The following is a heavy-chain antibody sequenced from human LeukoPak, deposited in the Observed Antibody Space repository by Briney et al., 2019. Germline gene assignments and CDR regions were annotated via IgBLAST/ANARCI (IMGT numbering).Heavy chain of an antibody. Sequence: SVKVSSKASGGTFSSYAISWVRQAPGQGLEWMGRIIPILGIANYAQKFQGRVTITADKSTSTAYMELSSLRSEDTAVYYCAREEVIEMACYFDYWGQGTLVTVSS. D-gene: IGHD5-24*01. J-gene: IGHJ4*02. CDR1: GGTFSSYA. CDR3: AREEVIEMACYFDY. CDR2: IIPILGIA. V-gene: IGHV1-69*04.